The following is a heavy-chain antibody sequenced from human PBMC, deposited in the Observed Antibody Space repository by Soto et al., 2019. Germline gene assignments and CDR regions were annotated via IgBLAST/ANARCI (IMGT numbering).Heavy chain of an antibody. D-gene: IGHD1-1*01. CDR1: GGSISSYY. V-gene: IGHV4-59*01. CDR2: IYYSGST. Sequence: PSETLSLTCTVSGGSISSYYWSWIRQPPGKGLEWIGYIYYSGSTNYNPPLKSRVTISVDTSKNQFSLKLSSVTAADTAVYYCARGTTHNWFDPWGQGTLVTVS. CDR3: ARGTTHNWFDP. J-gene: IGHJ5*02.